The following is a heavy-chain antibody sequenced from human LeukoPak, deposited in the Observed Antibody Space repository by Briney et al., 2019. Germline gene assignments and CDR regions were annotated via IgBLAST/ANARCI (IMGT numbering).Heavy chain of an antibody. CDR2: IWYDGIKE. V-gene: IGHV3-33*01. CDR1: GFTFSSYG. Sequence: GRSLRLSCAASGFTFSSYGMHWVRQAPGKGLEWVAVIWYDGIKEYYADSVKGRFTISRDNSKNTLYLQMNSLRAEDTAVYYCARDRAVAGTGREGFDYWGQGTLVTVSS. CDR3: ARDRAVAGTGREGFDY. J-gene: IGHJ4*02. D-gene: IGHD6-19*01.